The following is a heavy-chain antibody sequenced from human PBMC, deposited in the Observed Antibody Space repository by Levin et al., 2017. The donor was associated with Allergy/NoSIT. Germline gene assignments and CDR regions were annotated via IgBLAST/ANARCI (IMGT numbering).Heavy chain of an antibody. J-gene: IGHJ4*02. CDR3: ARSLPRQSMVSDY. Sequence: SETLSLTCTVSGDSIISGDYYWSWLRQHPGKGLEWIGYIYYSGSTYYNPSLKSRFSISVDTSKNQFSLKLSSVTAADPALYYCARSLPRQSMVSDYWGQGALVTVSS. CDR1: GDSIISGDYY. D-gene: IGHD3-10*01. CDR2: IYYSGST. V-gene: IGHV4-31*03.